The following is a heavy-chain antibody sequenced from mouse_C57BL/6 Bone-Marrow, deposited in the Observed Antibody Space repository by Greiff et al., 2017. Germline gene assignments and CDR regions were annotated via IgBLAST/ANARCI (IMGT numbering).Heavy chain of an antibody. CDR1: GFTFSSYA. J-gene: IGHJ3*01. CDR3: AREDYGSSQFAY. Sequence: DVMLVESGGGLVKPGGSLKLSCAASGFTFSSYAMSWVRQTPEKRLEWVATISDGGSYTYYPDNVKGRFTISRDNAKNNLYLQMSHLKSEDTAMYYCAREDYGSSQFAYWGQGTLVTVSA. D-gene: IGHD1-1*01. V-gene: IGHV5-4*01. CDR2: ISDGGSYT.